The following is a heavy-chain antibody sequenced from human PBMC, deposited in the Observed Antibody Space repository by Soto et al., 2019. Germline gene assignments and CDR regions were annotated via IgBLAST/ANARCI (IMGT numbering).Heavy chain of an antibody. CDR1: GGSISSYY. J-gene: IGHJ6*02. V-gene: IGHV4-59*01. Sequence: SETLSLTCTVSGGSISSYYWSWIRQPPGKGLEWIGYIYYSGSTNYNPPLKSRVTISVDTSKNQFSLKLSSVTAADTAVYYCARVSGTTGGMDVWGQGTTVTVSS. CDR2: IYYSGST. D-gene: IGHD1-1*01. CDR3: ARVSGTTGGMDV.